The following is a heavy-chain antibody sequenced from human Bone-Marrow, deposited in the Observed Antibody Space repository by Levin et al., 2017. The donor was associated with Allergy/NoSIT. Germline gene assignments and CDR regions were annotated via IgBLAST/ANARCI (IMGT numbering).Heavy chain of an antibody. D-gene: IGHD2-2*01. CDR2: INGRGGST. CDR1: GFTFSTYT. CDR3: AKDPWRSVVPGGMLEY. V-gene: IGHV3-23*01. J-gene: IGHJ4*02. Sequence: GESLKISCAASGFTFSTYTMIWVRQAPGKGLEWVSAINGRGGSTYYADSVKGRFTVSRDNSKNTLYLQMNSLRVDDTAVYYCAKDPWRSVVPGGMLEYWGQGTLVTVSS.